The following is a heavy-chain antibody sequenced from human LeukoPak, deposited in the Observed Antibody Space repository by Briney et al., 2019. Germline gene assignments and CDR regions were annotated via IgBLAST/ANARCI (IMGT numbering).Heavy chain of an antibody. J-gene: IGHJ3*02. CDR3: AKAIGDDGDYVPYYAFDI. CDR2: IWYDGSNK. V-gene: IGHV3-33*06. Sequence: PGGSLRLSCAASGFTFSNYAIHWVRQAPGKGLEWVAVIWYDGSNKYYADSVKGRFTVSRDNSKNTLYLQMNSLRAEDTALYYCAKAIGDDGDYVPYYAFDIWGQGTMVTVSS. D-gene: IGHD4-17*01. CDR1: GFTFSNYA.